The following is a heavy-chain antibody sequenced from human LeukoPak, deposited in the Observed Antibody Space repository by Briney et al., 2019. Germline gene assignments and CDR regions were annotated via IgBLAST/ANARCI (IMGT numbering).Heavy chain of an antibody. V-gene: IGHV3-48*03. D-gene: IGHD3-10*01. CDR1: GFTFSNYE. CDR3: ARHDLKVGGIDY. CDR2: ISSSGSTI. Sequence: QPGGSLRLSCAASGFTFSNYEMNWVRQAPGKGLEWLSYISSSGSTIYYADSVKGRFTISRDNAKNSLYLQMNSLRGEDTAVYYCARHDLKVGGIDYWGQGTLVTVSS. J-gene: IGHJ4*02.